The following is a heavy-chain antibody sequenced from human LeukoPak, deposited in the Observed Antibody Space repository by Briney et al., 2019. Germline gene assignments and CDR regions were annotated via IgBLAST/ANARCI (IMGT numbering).Heavy chain of an antibody. V-gene: IGHV3-9*01. J-gene: IGHJ4*02. Sequence: GGSLRLSCAGSGFIFNNYAMHWVRQPPGKGLEWVSGISWNSGSIDYADSVKGRFTISRDNAKNSLYLQMNRLRVEDTAFYYCAKDNRRHYTSGPNPDSLHWGQGALVTVSS. D-gene: IGHD6-19*01. CDR2: ISWNSGSI. CDR3: AKDNRRHYTSGPNPDSLH. CDR1: GFIFNNYA.